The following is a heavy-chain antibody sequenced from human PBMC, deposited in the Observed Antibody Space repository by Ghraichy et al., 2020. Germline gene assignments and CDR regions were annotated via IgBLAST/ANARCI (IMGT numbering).Heavy chain of an antibody. D-gene: IGHD2-15*01. Sequence: GGSLRLSCAASGFTFSSYWMSWVRQAPGKGLEWVANIKQDGSEKYYVDSVKGRFTISRDNAKNSLYLQMNSLRAEDTAVYYCARVRSIVVVVAAINWFDPWGQGTLVTVSS. CDR1: GFTFSSYW. V-gene: IGHV3-7*01. J-gene: IGHJ5*02. CDR2: IKQDGSEK. CDR3: ARVRSIVVVVAAINWFDP.